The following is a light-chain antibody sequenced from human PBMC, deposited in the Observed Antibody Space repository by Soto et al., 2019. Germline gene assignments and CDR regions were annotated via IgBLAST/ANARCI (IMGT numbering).Light chain of an antibody. CDR2: DAS. CDR1: QSVSGY. J-gene: IGKJ5*01. CDR3: QQYGSSHSIT. Sequence: DIVFTQSPVTLSLYPGERATLSCRASQSVSGYLVWYQQKPGQAPRLLIYDASTRADGIPARFIGSGSGADFTLTLSRLEPEDFAVYYCQQYGSSHSITFGQGTRLEIK. V-gene: IGKV3-20*01.